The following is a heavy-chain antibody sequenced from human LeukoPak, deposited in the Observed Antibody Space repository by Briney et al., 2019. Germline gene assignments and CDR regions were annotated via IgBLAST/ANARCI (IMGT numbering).Heavy chain of an antibody. CDR3: ARDSADSSGWTHFDY. V-gene: IGHV1-69*13. CDR1: GGTFSSYA. D-gene: IGHD6-19*01. J-gene: IGHJ4*02. Sequence: SVKVSCKASGGTFSSYAISWVRHAPGEGLEWMGGIIPIFGTANYAQKFQGRVTITADESTSTAYMELSSLRSEDTAVYYCARDSADSSGWTHFDYWGQGTLVTVSS. CDR2: IIPIFGTA.